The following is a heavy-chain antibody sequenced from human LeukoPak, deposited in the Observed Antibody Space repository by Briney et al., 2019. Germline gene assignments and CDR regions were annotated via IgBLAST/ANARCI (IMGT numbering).Heavy chain of an antibody. D-gene: IGHD6-19*01. CDR2: IYYSGST. J-gene: IGHJ4*02. CDR3: ARYSSGWYDPFDY. Sequence: SETLSPTCTVSGGSISSSSYYWGWIRQPPGKGLEWIGSIYYSGSTYYNPSLKSRVTISVDTSKNQFPLKLSSVTAADTAVYYCARYSSGWYDPFDYWGQGTLVTVSS. V-gene: IGHV4-39*06. CDR1: GGSISSSSYY.